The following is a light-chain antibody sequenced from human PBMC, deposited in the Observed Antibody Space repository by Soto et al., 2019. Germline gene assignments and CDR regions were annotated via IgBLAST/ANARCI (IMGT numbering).Light chain of an antibody. CDR3: QQYYSTPRT. J-gene: IGKJ1*01. CDR1: QSVLYSSNNKNY. Sequence: DLVMTQSAYSLAVSLGERATINCKSSQSVLYSSNNKNYLAWYQQKPGQPPKLLIYWASTRESGVPDRFSGSGSGTDFTLTISSLQAEDVAVYYCQQYYSTPRTFGQGTKVDIK. CDR2: WAS. V-gene: IGKV4-1*01.